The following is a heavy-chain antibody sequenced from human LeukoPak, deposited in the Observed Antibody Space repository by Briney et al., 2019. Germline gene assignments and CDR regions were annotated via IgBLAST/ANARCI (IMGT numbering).Heavy chain of an antibody. Sequence: GGSLRLSCAVAGINFNPYTMNWVRQAPGKGLEWVSHIRSSSETFYADSVKGRFTISRDNARNSLYLQMNNLRGEDTAIYYCARDAGNSGYGCDLWGQGTLVTVSS. CDR2: IRSSSET. J-gene: IGHJ5*02. V-gene: IGHV3-48*01. CDR3: ARDAGNSGYGCDL. CDR1: GINFNPYT. D-gene: IGHD5-12*01.